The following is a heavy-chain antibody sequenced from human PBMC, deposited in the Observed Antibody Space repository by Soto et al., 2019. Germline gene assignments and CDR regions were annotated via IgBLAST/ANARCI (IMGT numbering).Heavy chain of an antibody. V-gene: IGHV1-3*01. D-gene: IGHD1-1*01. J-gene: IGHJ6*02. CDR3: ARGKGMEENYYYYGMDV. CDR1: GYTFNTYA. Sequence: SVKVSCKASGYTFNTYALHWVRQAPGEGLEWMGWINGGNGHTRYSQKFKDRVTISRDTPASTAYMELSGLRSEDTAVYYCARGKGMEENYYYYGMDVWGQGTTVTVSS. CDR2: INGGNGHT.